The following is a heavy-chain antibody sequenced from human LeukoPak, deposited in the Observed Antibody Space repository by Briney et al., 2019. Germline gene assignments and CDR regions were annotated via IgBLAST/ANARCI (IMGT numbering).Heavy chain of an antibody. J-gene: IGHJ5*02. CDR2: INPNSGGT. CDR1: GYTFTSYG. V-gene: IGHV1-2*02. D-gene: IGHD3-10*01. CDR3: ASYDSGSYYNERDA. Sequence: ASVKVSCKASGYTFTSYGISWVRQAPGQGLEWMGWINPNSGGTNYAQKFQGRVTMTRDTSISTAYMELSRLRSDDTAVYYCASYDSGSYYNERDAWGQGTLVTVSS.